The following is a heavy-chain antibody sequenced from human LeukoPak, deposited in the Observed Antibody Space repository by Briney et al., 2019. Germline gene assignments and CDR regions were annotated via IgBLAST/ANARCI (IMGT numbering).Heavy chain of an antibody. CDR2: IYYSGST. V-gene: IGHV4-39*01. D-gene: IGHD6-6*01. CDR3: ASSIAARPVVYYYMDV. CDR1: GGSISSSSYH. Sequence: KSSETLSLTCTVSGGSISSSSYHWGWIRQPPGKGLECIGSIYYSGSTYYNPSLKSRVTISVDTSKNQFSLKLSSVTAADTAVYYCASSIAARPVVYYYMDVWGKGTTVTVSS. J-gene: IGHJ6*03.